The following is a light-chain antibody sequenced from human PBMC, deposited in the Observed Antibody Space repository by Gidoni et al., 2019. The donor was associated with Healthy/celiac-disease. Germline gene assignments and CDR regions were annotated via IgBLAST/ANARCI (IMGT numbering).Light chain of an antibody. CDR3: MQGSRWPRT. V-gene: IGKV2-30*01. J-gene: IGKJ1*01. CDR2: NVS. CDR1: QRLVSSDGNSY. Sequence: DAVMTQSPLSLPVTPGQPAPITCRSSQRLVSSDGNSYLNWCQQRPGQSPRRLIYNVSNRDSGVPDRSSGSGSGTDFTLKISRVEAEDVGFYYCMQGSRWPRTFGQGTKVEIK.